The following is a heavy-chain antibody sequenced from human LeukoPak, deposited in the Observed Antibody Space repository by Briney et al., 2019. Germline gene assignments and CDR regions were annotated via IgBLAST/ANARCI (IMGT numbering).Heavy chain of an antibody. V-gene: IGHV4-4*07. CDR2: IYTSGST. D-gene: IGHD3-10*01. CDR3: ARAASQYYYGSGSYFFDY. Sequence: SETLSLTCTVSGGSISSYYWSWIRQPAGKGLEWIGRIYTSGSTNYNPSLKSRVTMSVDTSKNQFSLKLSSVTAADTAVYYRARAASQYYYGSGSYFFDYWGQGTLVTVSS. CDR1: GGSISSYY. J-gene: IGHJ4*02.